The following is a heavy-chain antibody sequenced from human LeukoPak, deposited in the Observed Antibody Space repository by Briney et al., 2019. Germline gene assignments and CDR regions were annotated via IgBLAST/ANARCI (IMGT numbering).Heavy chain of an antibody. CDR2: IIPIFGTA. CDR1: GGTFSSYA. CDR3: ASYYYDSSGYYYPLDY. V-gene: IGHV1-69*13. J-gene: IGHJ4*02. Sequence: SVKVSCKASGGTFSSYAISWVRQAPGQGLEWMGGIIPIFGTANYAQKFQGRVTITADESTGTAYMELSSLRSEDTAVYYCASYYYDSSGYYYPLDYWGQGTLVTVSS. D-gene: IGHD3-22*01.